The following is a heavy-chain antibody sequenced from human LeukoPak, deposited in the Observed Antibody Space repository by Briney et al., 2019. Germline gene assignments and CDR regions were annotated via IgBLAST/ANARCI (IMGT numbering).Heavy chain of an antibody. Sequence: ASVKVSCKASGYTFTGYYMHWVRQAPGQGLEWMGRINPNSGGTNYAQKFQGRVPMTRDTSISTAYMELSRLRSDDTAVYYCAREFGRARWLQFSPGYWGQGTLVTVSS. J-gene: IGHJ4*02. CDR3: AREFGRARWLQFSPGY. CDR1: GYTFTGYY. D-gene: IGHD5-24*01. V-gene: IGHV1-2*06. CDR2: INPNSGGT.